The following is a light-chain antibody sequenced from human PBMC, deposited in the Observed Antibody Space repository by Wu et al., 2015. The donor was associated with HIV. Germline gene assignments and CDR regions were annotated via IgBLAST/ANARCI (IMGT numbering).Light chain of an antibody. CDR1: QGISNF. CDR2: AAS. Sequence: MTQSPATLSASVGDRVTITCRASQGISNFLAWYQQKPGKPPKVLIYAASTLQSGVPSRFSGSGSGTDFTLTISRLEPEDFAVYYCQQYGSSPKTFGQGTKVEIK. V-gene: IGKV1-27*01. J-gene: IGKJ1*01. CDR3: QQYGSSPKT.